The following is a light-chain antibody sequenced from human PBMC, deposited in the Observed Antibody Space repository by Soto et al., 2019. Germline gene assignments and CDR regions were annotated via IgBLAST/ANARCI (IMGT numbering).Light chain of an antibody. CDR1: QSVSNN. J-gene: IGKJ1*01. Sequence: ERVMTHSPATLSVSPGERATLSCRASQSVSNNLAWYQQKPGQAPRLLIFGASTRATGIPARFSGSGSGTEFTLTISSLQSEDFAVYYCQQYNIWPLTFGQGTKVDIK. CDR2: GAS. V-gene: IGKV3-15*01. CDR3: QQYNIWPLT.